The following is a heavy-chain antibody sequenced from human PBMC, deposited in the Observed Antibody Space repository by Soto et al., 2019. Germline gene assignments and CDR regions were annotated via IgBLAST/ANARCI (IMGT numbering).Heavy chain of an antibody. D-gene: IGHD2-8*01. V-gene: IGHV3-73*01. Sequence: EVQLVESGGGLVQPGGSLTLSCAASGFTFSDSRIHWVRQASGKGLEWLGLIKNQADSYGTAYAASVKGRFTLPRDDSKNTTYLQMNRLKIEDTAEDYGRLSCTSGVGGCQSGHWGQGTLVTVSS. CDR1: GFTFSDSR. CDR3: RLSCTSGVGGCQSGH. CDR2: IKNQADSYGT. J-gene: IGHJ4*02.